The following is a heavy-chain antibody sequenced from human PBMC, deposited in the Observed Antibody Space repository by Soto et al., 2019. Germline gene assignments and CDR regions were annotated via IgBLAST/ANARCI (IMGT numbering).Heavy chain of an antibody. CDR1: GFTFSSYG. J-gene: IGHJ6*02. D-gene: IGHD2-15*01. Sequence: GGSLRLSCAASGFTFSSYGMNWIRQAPGKGLEWVSYISSSSSTIYYADSVKGRFTISRDNAKNSLYLQMNSLRDEDTAVYYCARDGGDIVVLVAAGADGLDVWGQGTTVTVSS. CDR2: ISSSSSTI. V-gene: IGHV3-48*02. CDR3: ARDGGDIVVLVAAGADGLDV.